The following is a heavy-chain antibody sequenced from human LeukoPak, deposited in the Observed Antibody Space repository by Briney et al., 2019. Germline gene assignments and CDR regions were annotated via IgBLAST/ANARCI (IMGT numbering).Heavy chain of an antibody. CDR2: IKQDVSEK. CDR1: GFTFSHHW. D-gene: IGHD6-19*01. CDR3: ARKYSSGWLNAFDI. J-gene: IGHJ3*02. V-gene: IGHV3-7*01. Sequence: PGGSLRLSCAGSGFTFSHHWMSWVRQAPGKGLEWVANIKQDVSEKYYVDSVKGRFTISRDNAKNSLYLQMDSLRAEDTAVYYCARKYSSGWLNAFDIWGQGTMVTVSA.